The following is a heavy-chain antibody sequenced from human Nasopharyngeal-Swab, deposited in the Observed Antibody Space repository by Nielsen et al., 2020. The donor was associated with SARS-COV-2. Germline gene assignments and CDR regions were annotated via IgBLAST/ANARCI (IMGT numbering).Heavy chain of an antibody. J-gene: IGHJ5*02. Sequence: WIPQPPGKGLEWIGYIYYSGSTYYNPSLKSRVTISVDTSKNQFSLKLSSVTAADTAVYYCARALGCSSTSCYAAWFDPWGQGTLVTVSS. V-gene: IGHV4-31*02. CDR3: ARALGCSSTSCYAAWFDP. CDR2: IYYSGST. D-gene: IGHD2-2*01.